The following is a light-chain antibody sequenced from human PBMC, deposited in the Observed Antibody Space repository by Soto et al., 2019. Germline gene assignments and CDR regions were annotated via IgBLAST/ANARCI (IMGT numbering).Light chain of an antibody. J-gene: IGKJ4*01. CDR2: SAS. Sequence: IPLTQSPSFLSASVGDTVTITCRASQALSTYLAWYQQKPGKAPDLLIYSASTLQSGVPSRFSGSGSETEFSLTIRALQPEDFATYYCQQLSRYPLTFGGGTKVEIK. V-gene: IGKV1-9*01. CDR1: QALSTY. CDR3: QQLSRYPLT.